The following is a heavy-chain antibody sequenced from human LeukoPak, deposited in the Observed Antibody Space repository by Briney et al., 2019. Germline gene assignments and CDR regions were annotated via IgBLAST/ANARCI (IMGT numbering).Heavy chain of an antibody. CDR3: ARVGAYYYDSSGYPSESWFDP. CDR1: GGSFSGYY. J-gene: IGHJ5*02. D-gene: IGHD3-22*01. Sequence: SETLSLTCAVYGGSFSGYYWSWIRQPPGKGLEWIGEINHSGSTNYNPSLKSRVTISVDTSKNQFSLKLSSVTAADTAVYYCARVGAYYYDSSGYPSESWFDPWGQGTLVTVSS. V-gene: IGHV4-34*01. CDR2: INHSGST.